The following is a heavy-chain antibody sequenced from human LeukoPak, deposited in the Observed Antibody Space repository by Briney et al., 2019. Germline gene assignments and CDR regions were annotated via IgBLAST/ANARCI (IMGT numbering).Heavy chain of an antibody. CDR1: RGSISSGGYY. CDR2: IYYSGNN. J-gene: IGHJ4*02. D-gene: IGHD2-15*01. CDR3: ARERDSGGGTCYHLFDN. V-gene: IGHV4-31*03. Sequence: SETLSHTCFVSRGSISSGGYYWSSIRQLPGKGLEWIGYIYYSGNNYYNPSLKSRFTISVETSKNQFSLKLNSVTAALTVVYYCARERDSGGGTCYHLFDNCGQGTLVTVSS.